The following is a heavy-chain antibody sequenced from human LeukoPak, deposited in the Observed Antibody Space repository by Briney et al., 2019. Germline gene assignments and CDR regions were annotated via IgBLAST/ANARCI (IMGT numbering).Heavy chain of an antibody. D-gene: IGHD2-15*01. Sequence: PGGSLTLSCTVSGFTVSSNSWSWVRQAPGKGLEWVSFIYSGGNTHYSDSVKGRFTLSRDNSNNTLYLQMNSLRAEDTAIYYCARRAGEYSHPYDGWSQGTLVTVYS. CDR3: ARRAGEYSHPYDG. V-gene: IGHV3-53*01. CDR2: IYSGGNT. CDR1: GFTVSSNS. J-gene: IGHJ4*02.